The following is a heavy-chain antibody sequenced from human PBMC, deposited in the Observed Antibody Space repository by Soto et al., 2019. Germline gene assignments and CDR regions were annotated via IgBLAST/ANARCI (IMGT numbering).Heavy chain of an antibody. Sequence: VNVSCKASGVTFSSYAISWVRQAPGQGLEWMGGIIPIFGTANYAQKFQGRVTITADESTSTAYMELSSLRSEDTAVYYCAREPWHHPAIPASAREWYYVGHVNPVNVS. CDR1: GVTFSSYA. D-gene: IGHD2-2*01. CDR3: AREPWHHPAIPASAREWYY. V-gene: IGHV1-69*13. CDR2: IIPIFGTA. J-gene: IGHJ4*01.